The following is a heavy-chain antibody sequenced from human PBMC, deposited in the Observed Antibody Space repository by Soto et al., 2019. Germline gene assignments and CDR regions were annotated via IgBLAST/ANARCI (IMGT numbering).Heavy chain of an antibody. V-gene: IGHV3-11*01. CDR1: GFTFSDYY. CDR2: IGSSGSTI. D-gene: IGHD3-22*01. J-gene: IGHJ3*02. CDR3: AREVFTYYYDSSGYYYFDI. Sequence: PGGSLRLSCAASGFTFSDYYMSWIRQAPGKGLEWVSYIGSSGSTIYYADSVKGRFTISRDNAKNSLYLQMNSLRAEDTAVYYCAREVFTYYYDSSGYYYFDIWGQGTMVTV.